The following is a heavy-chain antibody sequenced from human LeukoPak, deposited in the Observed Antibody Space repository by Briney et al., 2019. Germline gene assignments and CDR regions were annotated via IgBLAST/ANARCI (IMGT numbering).Heavy chain of an antibody. CDR1: GGSISSSSYY. CDR2: IYYSGST. J-gene: IGHJ4*02. Sequence: PSETLSLTCTVSGGSISSSSYYWGWIRQPPGKGLEWIGSIYYSGSTYYNPSLKSRVTISVDTSKNQFSLKLSSVTAADTAVYYCARRLDMATIDYWGQGTLVTVSP. V-gene: IGHV4-39*01. D-gene: IGHD5-24*01. CDR3: ARRLDMATIDY.